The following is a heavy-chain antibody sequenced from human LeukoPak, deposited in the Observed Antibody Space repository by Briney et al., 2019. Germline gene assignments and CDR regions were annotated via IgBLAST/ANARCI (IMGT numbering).Heavy chain of an antibody. CDR2: IIPIFGIA. D-gene: IGHD3-22*01. V-gene: IGHV1-69*04. Sequence: SVKVSCKASGGTFRSYAISWVRQAPGQGLEWMGRIIPIFGIANYAQKFQGRVTITADKSTSTAYMELSSLRSEDTAVYYCAIRDYGSSEPQVGFDIWGQGTMVTVSS. CDR1: GGTFRSYA. CDR3: AIRDYGSSEPQVGFDI. J-gene: IGHJ3*02.